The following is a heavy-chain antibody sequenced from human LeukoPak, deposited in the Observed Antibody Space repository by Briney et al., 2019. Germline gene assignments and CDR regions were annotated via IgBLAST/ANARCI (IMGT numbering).Heavy chain of an antibody. D-gene: IGHD3-22*01. CDR2: ISYDGSNK. CDR1: GFTFSSYA. V-gene: IGHV3-30*04. CDR3: ARDGESYYYDSSGYYYY. J-gene: IGHJ4*02. Sequence: GGSLRLSCAASGFTFSSYAMHWARQAPGKGLEWVAVISYDGSNKYYADSVKGRFTISRDNPKNTLYLQMNSLRAEDTAVYYCARDGESYYYDSSGYYYYWGQGTLVTVSS.